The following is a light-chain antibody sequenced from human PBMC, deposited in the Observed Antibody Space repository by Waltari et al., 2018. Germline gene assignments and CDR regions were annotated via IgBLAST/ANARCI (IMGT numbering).Light chain of an antibody. CDR2: LAS. V-gene: IGKV4-1*01. Sequence: DIVMTQSPDSLAVSLGERATINCKSSQSVLYSSNNKNYLAWYRQKPGQPPKLLISLASTRESGVPDRFSGSGSGTDFTLTIGSLQAEDVAVYYCQQYYDAPRTFGQGTKVEIK. J-gene: IGKJ1*01. CDR3: QQYYDAPRT. CDR1: QSVLYSSNNKNY.